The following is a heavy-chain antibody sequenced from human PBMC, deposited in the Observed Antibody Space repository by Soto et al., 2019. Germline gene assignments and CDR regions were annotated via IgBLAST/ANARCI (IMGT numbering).Heavy chain of an antibody. D-gene: IGHD2-15*01. V-gene: IGHV3-23*01. CDR2: ISANGGST. CDR3: AKDNREIVVVVTGNFDH. J-gene: IGHJ4*02. CDR1: GCTFSTYA. Sequence: PEGSLRLSCAASGCTFSTYAMSWVRQAPGKGLEWVSSISANGGSTYYTDSVRGRFTISRDNSRNTLYLQMTSLRGEETAVYYCAKDNREIVVVVTGNFDHWGQGPLVTL.